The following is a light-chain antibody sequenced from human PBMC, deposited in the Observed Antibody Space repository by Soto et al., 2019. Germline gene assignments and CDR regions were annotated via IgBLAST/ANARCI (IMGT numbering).Light chain of an antibody. J-gene: IGLJ1*01. CDR3: SSYITTSTPFV. CDR1: SSDVGGYNF. Sequence: QSVLTQPASVSGSPGQSITISCTGTSSDVGGYNFVSWYQHHPGKAPKLMIYEVNNRPSGVSNRFSGSKSGNTASLTISGLQAEDEAEYYCSSYITTSTPFVFGTGTKVTVL. V-gene: IGLV2-14*01. CDR2: EVN.